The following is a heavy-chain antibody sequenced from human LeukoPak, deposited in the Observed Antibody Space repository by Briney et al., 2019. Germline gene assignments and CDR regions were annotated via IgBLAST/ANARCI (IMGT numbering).Heavy chain of an antibody. Sequence: PGGSLRLSCTGSGFTFSRYSINWVRQAPGKGLEWVSVIWGNGYTTYYADSEKGRFTISRDNSKNTVYLQMDSLRAEDTAIYYCAKDREPDDGYDIDSWGQGTLVTVSS. CDR3: AKDREPDDGYDIDS. V-gene: IGHV3-23*01. D-gene: IGHD5-12*01. CDR1: GFTFSRYS. CDR2: IWGNGYTT. J-gene: IGHJ4*02.